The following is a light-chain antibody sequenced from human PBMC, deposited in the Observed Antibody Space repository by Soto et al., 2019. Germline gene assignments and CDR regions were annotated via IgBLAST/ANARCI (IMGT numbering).Light chain of an antibody. CDR3: AAWDDSLSGRV. V-gene: IGLV1-47*01. CDR1: ISNIGSNY. Sequence: QSVLTQPPSASGTPGQRVTISCSGSISNIGSNYVYWYQQLPGTAPKLLIYRNNQRPSGVPDRFSGSKSGTSASLAISGLRSEDEADYYCAAWDDSLSGRVFGTGTKVTVL. CDR2: RNN. J-gene: IGLJ1*01.